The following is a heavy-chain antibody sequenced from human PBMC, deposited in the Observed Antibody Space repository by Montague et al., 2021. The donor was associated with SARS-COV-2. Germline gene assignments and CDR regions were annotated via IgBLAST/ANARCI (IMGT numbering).Heavy chain of an antibody. CDR2: IYHSGST. CDR1: GGSISSSNW. Sequence: SETLSLTCAVSGGSISSSNWWSWVRQPPGKGLEWIGEIYHSGSTNCNPSLKSRVTISVDKSKNQFSLKLSSVTAADTAVYYCARGYRRITIFGVVIYDAFDIWGQGTMVTVSS. J-gene: IGHJ3*02. V-gene: IGHV4-4*02. CDR3: ARGYRRITIFGVVIYDAFDI. D-gene: IGHD3-3*01.